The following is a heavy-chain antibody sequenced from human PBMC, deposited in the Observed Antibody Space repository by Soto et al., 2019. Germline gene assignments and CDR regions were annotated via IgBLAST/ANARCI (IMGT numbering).Heavy chain of an antibody. Sequence: QLQLQESGPGLVKPSETLSLTCTVSGGSISSSSYYWGWIRQPPGKGLEWIGSIYYSGSTYYNPSLKSRATIPIDTSNNQLSLKLSSVTAADTAVYYCARKDIVVVARFDPWGQGTLVTVSS. D-gene: IGHD2-15*01. V-gene: IGHV4-39*01. CDR1: GGSISSSSYY. J-gene: IGHJ5*02. CDR3: ARKDIVVVARFDP. CDR2: IYYSGST.